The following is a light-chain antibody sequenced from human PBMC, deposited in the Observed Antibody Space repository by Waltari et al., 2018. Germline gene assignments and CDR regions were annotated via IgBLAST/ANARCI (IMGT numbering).Light chain of an antibody. J-gene: IGLJ2*01. CDR2: DNN. V-gene: IGLV1-51*01. CDR3: ATWDNSLTAVV. Sequence: QSVLTQPPSVSAAPGQKVTISCSGGRSNIGNYFVSWYHQPPGATPKLLIYDNNKRPSGIPDRFSASKSGTSATLDITGLQIGDEADYYCATWDNSLTAVVFGGGTKLTVL. CDR1: RSNIGNYF.